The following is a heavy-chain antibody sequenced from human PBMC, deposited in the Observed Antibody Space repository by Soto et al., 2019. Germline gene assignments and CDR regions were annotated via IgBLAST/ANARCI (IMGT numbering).Heavy chain of an antibody. CDR3: ARVRSIAGDYYYGSGRQNWFDP. Sequence: QVQLVQSGAEVKKPGSSVKVSCKASGGTFSSYAISWVRQAPGQGLEWMGGIIPIYGTANYAQKFQGRVTINAEKSTSTAYLALSSLRSEDTAVYFCARVRSIAGDYYYGSGRQNWFDPWGQGTLVSVSS. CDR1: GGTFSSYA. CDR2: IIPIYGTA. J-gene: IGHJ5*02. V-gene: IGHV1-69*06. D-gene: IGHD3-10*01.